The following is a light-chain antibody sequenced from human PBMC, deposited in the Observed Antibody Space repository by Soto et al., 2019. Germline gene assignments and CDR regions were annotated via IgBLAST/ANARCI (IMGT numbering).Light chain of an antibody. CDR2: GAS. CDR3: QQYNDWPPGIT. Sequence: EIVMTQSPATLSVSPGERATLSCRASQRISSNLALYQQKPGQAPRLLIYGASTRATGIPARFSGSGSGTEFTLTISSLQSEDFAVYYCQQYNDWPPGITFGQGTRLEIK. V-gene: IGKV3-15*01. CDR1: QRISSN. J-gene: IGKJ5*01.